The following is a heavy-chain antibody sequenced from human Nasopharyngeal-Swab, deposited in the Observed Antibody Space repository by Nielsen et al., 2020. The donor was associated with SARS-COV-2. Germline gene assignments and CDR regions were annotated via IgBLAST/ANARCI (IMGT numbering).Heavy chain of an antibody. CDR2: INHSGST. J-gene: IGHJ6*03. Sequence: TRSLTGAVYGGSFSGYCWSWIRQPPGKGLEWIGEINHSGSTNYNPSLKSRVTISVDTSKNQFSLKLSSVTAADTAVYYCARGEVGVVVVNGGYYYMDVWGKGTTVTVSS. V-gene: IGHV4-34*01. CDR1: GGSFSGYC. CDR3: ARGEVGVVVVNGGYYYMDV. D-gene: IGHD3-22*01.